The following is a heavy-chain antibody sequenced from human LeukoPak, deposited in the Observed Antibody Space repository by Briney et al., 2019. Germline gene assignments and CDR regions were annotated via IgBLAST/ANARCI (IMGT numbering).Heavy chain of an antibody. CDR2: IYYSGST. V-gene: IGHV4-39*01. J-gene: IGHJ4*02. Sequence: SETLSLTCTVSGGSISSSSYYWGWIRQPPGKGLEWIGSIYYSGSTYYNPSLKSRVTISVDTSKNQFSLKLSSVTAADTAVYYCASDIVGALDYWGQGTLVTVSS. D-gene: IGHD1-26*01. CDR1: GGSISSSSYY. CDR3: ASDIVGALDY.